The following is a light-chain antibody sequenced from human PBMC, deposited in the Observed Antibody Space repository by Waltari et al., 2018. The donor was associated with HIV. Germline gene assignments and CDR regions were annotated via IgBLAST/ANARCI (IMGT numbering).Light chain of an antibody. CDR3: QQYGSLQWT. CDR2: RAS. V-gene: IGKV3-20*01. J-gene: IGKJ1*01. CDR1: QSVTSTY. Sequence: DIVWKQSPGTLSLSQGERATHACRASQSVTSTYFAWYQQKPVKPHRLLIYRASSRSTGIPDRFSGTGSVTDFTLTISRLEPEDFALYYCQQYGSLQWTFGQGTKVQIK.